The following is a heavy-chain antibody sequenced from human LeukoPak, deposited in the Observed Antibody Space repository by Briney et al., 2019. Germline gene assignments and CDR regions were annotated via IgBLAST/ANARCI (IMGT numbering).Heavy chain of an antibody. CDR2: ISGSGDST. Sequence: PGGSLRLSCAASGFTFDNYAMTWFRQAPAKGLKRVSTISGSGDSTHYADSVKGRFTISRDNSKNTLYMQMNSLRVEDTAVYYCVKGCSYTGCYTSEYWGQGTLVTVSS. CDR3: VKGCSYTGCYTSEY. D-gene: IGHD2-2*01. J-gene: IGHJ4*02. V-gene: IGHV3-23*01. CDR1: GFTFDNYA.